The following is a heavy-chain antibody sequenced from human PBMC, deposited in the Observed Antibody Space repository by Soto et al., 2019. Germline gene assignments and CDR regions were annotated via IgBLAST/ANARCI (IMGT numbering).Heavy chain of an antibody. V-gene: IGHV3-33*01. CDR3: ARDRRIAVAGTLGRYFDY. CDR1: GFTFSSYG. CDR2: IWYDGSNK. D-gene: IGHD6-19*01. Sequence: QVQLVESGGGVVQPGRSLRLSCAASGFTFSSYGMHWVRQAPGKGLEWVAVIWYDGSNKYYADSVKGRFTISRDNSKNTLYLQMNSLRAEDTAVYYCARDRRIAVAGTLGRYFDYWGQGTLVTVSS. J-gene: IGHJ4*02.